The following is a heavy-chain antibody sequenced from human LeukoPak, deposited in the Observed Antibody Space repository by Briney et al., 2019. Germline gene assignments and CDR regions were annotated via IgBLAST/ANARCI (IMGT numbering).Heavy chain of an antibody. CDR1: GGSFSGYY. V-gene: IGHV4-34*01. D-gene: IGHD3-3*01. CDR3: ARVVFWSGYPDY. Sequence: PSETLSLTCAVYGGSFSGYYWSWIRQPPGKGLEWIGESKHSGGTNYNPSLKSRVTISVDTSKKQFSLTLTSVTAADTAVYYCARVVFWSGYPDYWGQGTLVTVSS. CDR2: SKHSGGT. J-gene: IGHJ4*02.